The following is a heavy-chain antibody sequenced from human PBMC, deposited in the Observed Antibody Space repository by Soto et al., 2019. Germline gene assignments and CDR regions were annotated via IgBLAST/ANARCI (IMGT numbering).Heavy chain of an antibody. CDR3: ARDSDCHSTSCFFPPHV. Sequence: QLVESGGGLVKPGGSLRLSCSASGFTFSDENMSWVRQVTGKGLEWVSGISGGGSYIFYADSVQGRFSISRDNAKNSLFLEMNSLSVEDTAVYYCARDSDCHSTSCFFPPHVWGQGTTVTVSS. CDR2: ISGGGSYI. V-gene: IGHV3-21*06. D-gene: IGHD2-2*01. J-gene: IGHJ6*02. CDR1: GFTFSDEN.